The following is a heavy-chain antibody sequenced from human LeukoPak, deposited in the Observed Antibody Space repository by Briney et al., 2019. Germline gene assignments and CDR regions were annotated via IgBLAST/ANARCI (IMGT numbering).Heavy chain of an antibody. J-gene: IGHJ1*01. CDR3: ARVAGRLVRGGAYFQH. D-gene: IGHD3-10*01. Sequence: PSETLSLTCTVSGGSISSYYWSWIRQPPGKGLEWIGYIYYSGSTNYNPSLKSRVTISVDTSKNQFSLKLSSVTAADTAVYYCARVAGRLVRGGAYFQHWGQGTLVTVSS. V-gene: IGHV4-59*01. CDR1: GGSISSYY. CDR2: IYYSGST.